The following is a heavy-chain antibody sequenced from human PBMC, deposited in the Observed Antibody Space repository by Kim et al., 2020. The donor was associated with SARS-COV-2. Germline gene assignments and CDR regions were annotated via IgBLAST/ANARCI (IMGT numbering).Heavy chain of an antibody. CDR2: IWYDGSNK. Sequence: GGSLRLSCAASGFTFSSYGMHWVRQAPGKGLEWVAVIWYDGSNKYYADSVKGRFTISRDNSKNTLYLQMNSLRAEDTAVYYCARDLGLDGSAWSPPEDYWGQGTLVTVSS. V-gene: IGHV3-33*01. CDR1: GFTFSSYG. J-gene: IGHJ4*02. D-gene: IGHD6-19*01. CDR3: ARDLGLDGSAWSPPEDY.